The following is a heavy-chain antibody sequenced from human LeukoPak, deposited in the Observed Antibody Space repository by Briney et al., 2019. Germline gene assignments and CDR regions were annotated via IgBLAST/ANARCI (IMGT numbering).Heavy chain of an antibody. V-gene: IGHV3-23*01. J-gene: IGHJ3*01. CDR1: GFTFSTYA. D-gene: IGHD2/OR15-2a*01. CDR3: AKNHDSNTYHTDDAFDV. Sequence: GGTLRLSCAASGFTFSTYAMNWVRQAPGKGLEWVSVISVSGFSTYYADSVKGRFTISRDTSRNTLYLQMNSLRAEDTAVYYCAKNHDSNTYHTDDAFDVWGQGTMVTVSS. CDR2: ISVSGFST.